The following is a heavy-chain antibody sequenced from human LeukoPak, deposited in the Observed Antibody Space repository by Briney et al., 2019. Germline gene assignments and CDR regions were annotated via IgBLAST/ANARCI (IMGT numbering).Heavy chain of an antibody. J-gene: IGHJ4*02. CDR3: AREGDSYGLTYLDY. CDR1: GGTFSSYA. CDR2: IIPIFGTA. Sequence: ASVKVSCKASGGTFSSYAISWVRQAPGQGLEWMGRIIPIFGTANYAQKFQGRVTITTDESTSTAYMELSSLRSEDTAVYYCAREGDSYGLTYLDYWGQGTLVTVSS. V-gene: IGHV1-69*05. D-gene: IGHD5-18*01.